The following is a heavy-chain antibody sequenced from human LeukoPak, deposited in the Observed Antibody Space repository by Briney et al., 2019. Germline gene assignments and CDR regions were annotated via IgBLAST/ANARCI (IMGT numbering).Heavy chain of an antibody. CDR1: GNTFTRDN. Sequence: ASPKASCKASGNTFTRDNRHWVRRAPGQKIEWMGIINPSGGSTSYAQKFQGRVTMTRDTSTSTVYMELSSLRSEDTAVYYCARSGSYPFDYWGQGTLVTVSS. J-gene: IGHJ4*02. D-gene: IGHD1-26*01. CDR2: INPSGGST. CDR3: ARSGSYPFDY. V-gene: IGHV1-46*01.